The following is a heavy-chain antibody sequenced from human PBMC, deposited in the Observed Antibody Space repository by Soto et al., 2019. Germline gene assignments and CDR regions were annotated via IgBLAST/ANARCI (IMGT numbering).Heavy chain of an antibody. J-gene: IGHJ4*02. CDR2: INHSGST. CDR1: GGSFSGYY. V-gene: IGHV4-34*01. CDR3: AGGTSPPKN. D-gene: IGHD6-6*01. Sequence: QVQLQQWGAGLLKPSETLSLTCAVYGGSFSGYYWSWIRQPPGKGLEWIGEINHSGSTNYNPSLRVRVTIPVSRSKTRSPRSRSSWTAPDPVVYYGAGGTSPPKNWGQGTRV.